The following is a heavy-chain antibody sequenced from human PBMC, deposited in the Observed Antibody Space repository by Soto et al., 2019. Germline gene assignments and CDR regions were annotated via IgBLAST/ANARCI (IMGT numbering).Heavy chain of an antibody. CDR2: LYYSGST. J-gene: IGHJ3*02. CDR3: ARGYDYMWGSYRAGAFDI. Sequence: QVQLQESVPGLVKPSQTLSLTCTVSGCSISSGGYYWSWIRQHPRKGLEGVGYLYYSGSTYYNPSLKSAVTLTVDTSKNRFSLNLSSVTAADTGVYYCARGYDYMWGSYRAGAFDIWAHGTMVTVSS. V-gene: IGHV4-31*01. CDR1: GCSISSGGYY. D-gene: IGHD3-16*02.